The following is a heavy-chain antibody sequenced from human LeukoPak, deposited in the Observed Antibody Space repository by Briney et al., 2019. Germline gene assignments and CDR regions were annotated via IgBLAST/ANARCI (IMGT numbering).Heavy chain of an antibody. D-gene: IGHD2-2*01. CDR3: ARGGVVVPAAIEHNWFDP. V-gene: IGHV4-34*01. CDR2: IAHSGST. J-gene: IGHJ5*02. Sequence: SETLSLTCAVYGGSFSGYYWSWIRQPPGRGLEWIGEIAHSGSTKYNPSLKSRVTISVDASKSQFSLKLTSVTAADTAVYYCARGGVVVPAAIEHNWFDPWGQGTLVTVSS. CDR1: GGSFSGYY.